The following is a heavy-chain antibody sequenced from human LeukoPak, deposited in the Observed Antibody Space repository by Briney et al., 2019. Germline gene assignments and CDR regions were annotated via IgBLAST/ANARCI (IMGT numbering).Heavy chain of an antibody. J-gene: IGHJ6*01. V-gene: IGHV3-64*01. CDR2: ISSSRGST. CDR1: GFTFSSYA. CDR3: ARDCVLATIPGYYTMDG. Sequence: PGGSLRLSCAASGFTFSSYAMHWVRQAPGRGLEYGSAISSSRGSTYYANSVKGRFTISRDNSKITLYLQMDSLRAEDMAVYDCARDCVLATIPGYYTMDGSGQ. D-gene: IGHD5-12*01.